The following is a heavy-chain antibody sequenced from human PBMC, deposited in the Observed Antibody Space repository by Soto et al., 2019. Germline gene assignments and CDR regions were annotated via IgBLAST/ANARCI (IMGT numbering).Heavy chain of an antibody. V-gene: IGHV3-30-3*01. CDR2: ISYDGSNK. Sequence: PGGSLRLSCAASGFTFSSYAMHWVRQAPGKGLEWVAVISYDGSNKYYADSVKGRFTISRDNSENTLYLQMNSLRAEDTAVYYCASSRGSGGSHSPFDYWGQGTLVTVSS. J-gene: IGHJ4*02. CDR1: GFTFSSYA. CDR3: ASSRGSGGSHSPFDY. D-gene: IGHD2-15*01.